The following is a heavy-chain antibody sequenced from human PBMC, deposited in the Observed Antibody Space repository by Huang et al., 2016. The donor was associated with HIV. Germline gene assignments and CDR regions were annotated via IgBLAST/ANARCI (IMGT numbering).Heavy chain of an antibody. CDR3: ARNHDFWRGRMFAISYFDV. CDR2: LYYTGKR. V-gene: IGHV4-39*01. CDR1: GGSINTGRYY. J-gene: IGHJ2*01. Sequence: QMRFQESGPGLVKPSGTLSLTCNVSGGSINTGRYYWGWIRQPPGKGLEWVGSLYYTGKRHYDPSLKGLLTMSADTSKNQFSLNLSSVTAADTAIYYCARNHDFWRGRMFAISYFDVWGRGTLVTVAS. D-gene: IGHD3-3*01.